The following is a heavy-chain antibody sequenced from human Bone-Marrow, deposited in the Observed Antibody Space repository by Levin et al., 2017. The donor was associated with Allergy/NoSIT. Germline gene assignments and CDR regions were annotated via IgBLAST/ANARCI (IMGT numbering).Heavy chain of an antibody. Sequence: LSLTCAASGFTFSSYEMNWVRQAPGKGLEWISYISSSDNTIYYADSVKGRFTISRDNAKNSLYLQMTSLRADDTAVYYCARGGRNTVTLFDYWGQGTVVTVSS. J-gene: IGHJ4*02. CDR2: ISSSDNTI. V-gene: IGHV3-48*03. CDR3: ARGGRNTVTLFDY. D-gene: IGHD4-17*01. CDR1: GFTFSSYE.